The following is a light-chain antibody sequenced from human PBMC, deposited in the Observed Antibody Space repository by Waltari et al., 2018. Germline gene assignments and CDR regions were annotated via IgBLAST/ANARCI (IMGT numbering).Light chain of an antibody. J-gene: IGKJ4*01. Sequence: DIVMTQSPDSLAVSLGERATINCKSSQTVLYSSNNKNYLAWYQQKPGQPPKLRIYWASTRESGVPDRFSGSGSGTDFTRTISSLQAEDVAVYYCQQYSTTPLTFGGGTKVEVK. CDR3: QQYSTTPLT. V-gene: IGKV4-1*01. CDR1: QTVLYSSNNKNY. CDR2: WAS.